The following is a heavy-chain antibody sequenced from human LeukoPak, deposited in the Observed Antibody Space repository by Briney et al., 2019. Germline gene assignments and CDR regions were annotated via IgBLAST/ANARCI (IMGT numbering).Heavy chain of an antibody. J-gene: IGHJ5*02. CDR3: AKDPRNDYGDYEWFDP. CDR2: ISSSGSTI. D-gene: IGHD4-17*01. V-gene: IGHV3-48*03. CDR1: GFTFSSYE. Sequence: GGSLRLSCAASGFTFSSYEMNWVRQAPGKGLEWVSYISSSGSTIYYADSVKGRFTISRDNAKNSLYLQMNSLRAEDTAVYYCAKDPRNDYGDYEWFDPWGQGTLVTVSS.